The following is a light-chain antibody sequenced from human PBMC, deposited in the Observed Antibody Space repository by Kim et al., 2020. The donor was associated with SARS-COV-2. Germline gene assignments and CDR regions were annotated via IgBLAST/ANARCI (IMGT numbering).Light chain of an antibody. Sequence: GQSITISCTGTSSDVGGYNYVSWYQQHPGKAPKLMIYDVSNRPSGFSNRFSGSKSGNAASLTISGLQAEDGADYYCSSYTSSSTLVFGGGTKLTVL. CDR2: DVS. V-gene: IGLV2-14*03. CDR1: SSDVGGYNY. J-gene: IGLJ3*02. CDR3: SSYTSSSTLV.